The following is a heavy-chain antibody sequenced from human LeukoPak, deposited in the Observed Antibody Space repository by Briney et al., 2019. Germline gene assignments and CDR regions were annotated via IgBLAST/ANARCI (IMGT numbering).Heavy chain of an antibody. J-gene: IGHJ4*02. V-gene: IGHV3-43*02. D-gene: IGHD1-1*01. CDR2: ISGDGGST. CDR3: APNWNLDY. Sequence: PGGSLRLSCAASEFTFDDYAMDWVRQAPGKGLEWVSLISGDGGSTYYADSVKGRFTISRDNSKNTVYLQLNSLRGEDTAIYYCAPNWNLDYWGQGSLVTVSS. CDR1: EFTFDDYA.